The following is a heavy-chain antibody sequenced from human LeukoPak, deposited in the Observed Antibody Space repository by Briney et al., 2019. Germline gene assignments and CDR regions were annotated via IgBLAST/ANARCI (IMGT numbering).Heavy chain of an antibody. CDR2: ISYDGSNE. Sequence: GGSLRLSCAASGFTFSSYGMHWVRQAPGKGLEWVAVISYDGSNEYYADSVKGRFTISRDNAKNTLYLQVNNLRAEDTAVYYCARGPNSNWSGLDFWGQGTLLTVSS. CDR3: ARGPNSNWSGLDF. CDR1: GFTFSSYG. V-gene: IGHV3-30*03. J-gene: IGHJ4*02. D-gene: IGHD6-6*01.